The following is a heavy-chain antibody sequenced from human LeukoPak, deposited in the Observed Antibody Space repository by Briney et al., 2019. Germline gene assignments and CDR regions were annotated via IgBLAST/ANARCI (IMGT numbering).Heavy chain of an antibody. V-gene: IGHV4-39*02. CDR2: IVSGGST. CDR3: VRDYGHFVQGN. CDR1: TDSISSGSYY. D-gene: IGHD4-17*01. J-gene: IGHJ4*02. Sequence: SETLSLTCTVSTDSISSGSYYWGWVRQSPGQGLEWIGSIVSGGSTYHNPSLKSRITMSIDASNNQFSLKLSFVTAADTAIYYCVRDYGHFVQGNWGQGTLVTVSS.